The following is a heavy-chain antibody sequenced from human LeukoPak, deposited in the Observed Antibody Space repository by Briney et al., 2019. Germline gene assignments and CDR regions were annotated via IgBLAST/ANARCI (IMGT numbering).Heavy chain of an antibody. CDR1: GYTFTSYD. V-gene: IGHV1-46*03. Sequence: GASVKVSCKAPGYTFTSYDINWVRQATGQGLEWMGIINPSGGSTSYAQKFQGRVTMTRDTSTSTVYMELSSLRSEDTAVYYCASSGSIVGATHDAFDIWGQGTMVTVSS. CDR3: ASSGSIVGATHDAFDI. D-gene: IGHD1-26*01. J-gene: IGHJ3*02. CDR2: INPSGGST.